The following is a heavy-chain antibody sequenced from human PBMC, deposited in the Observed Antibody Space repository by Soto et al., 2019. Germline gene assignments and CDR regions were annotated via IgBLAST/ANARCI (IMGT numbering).Heavy chain of an antibody. CDR2: IYYSGST. Sequence: PSETLSLTCTVSGGSVSSGSYYWSWIRQPPGKGLEWIGYIYYSGSTNYNPSLKSRVTISVDTSKNQFSLKLSSVTAADTAVYYCARERRPGQWLVRCSYYFDYWGQGTLVTVSS. D-gene: IGHD6-19*01. CDR1: GGSVSSGSYY. CDR3: ARERRPGQWLVRCSYYFDY. V-gene: IGHV4-61*01. J-gene: IGHJ4*02.